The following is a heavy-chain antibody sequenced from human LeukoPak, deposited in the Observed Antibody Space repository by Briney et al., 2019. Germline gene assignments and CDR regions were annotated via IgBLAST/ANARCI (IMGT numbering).Heavy chain of an antibody. D-gene: IGHD3-3*01. Sequence: SETLSLTCAVYGGSFSGYYWSWIRQPPGKGLEWIGEINHSGSTYYNPSLKSRVTFSVDTSKNQFSLKLNSVTAADTAVYYCARDATYYDFWSGSLNVDAFDIWGQGTMVTVSS. CDR3: ARDATYYDFWSGSLNVDAFDI. J-gene: IGHJ3*02. CDR2: INHSGST. V-gene: IGHV4-34*01. CDR1: GGSFSGYY.